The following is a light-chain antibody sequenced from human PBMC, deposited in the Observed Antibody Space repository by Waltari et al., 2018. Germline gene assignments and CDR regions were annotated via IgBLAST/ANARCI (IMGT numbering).Light chain of an antibody. CDR3: CSYAGSYTYV. CDR2: DAN. V-gene: IGLV2-11*01. Sequence: QSALTQPPSVSGSPGQSVTISCTGTSSDVGSYNFVSWYQHPPDKAPKLLIYDANKRPSGVPDRFSGSKSGNTASLTISGLQGEDEADYYCCSYAGSYTYVFGTGTKVTAL. J-gene: IGLJ1*01. CDR1: SSDVGSYNF.